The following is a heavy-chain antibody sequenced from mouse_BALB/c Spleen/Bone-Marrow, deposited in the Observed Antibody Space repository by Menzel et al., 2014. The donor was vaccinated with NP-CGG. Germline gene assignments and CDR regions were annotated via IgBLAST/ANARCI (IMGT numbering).Heavy chain of an antibody. CDR2: IYPGNVNT. D-gene: IGHD1-1*01. CDR1: NYTFTTYY. J-gene: IGHJ2*01. CDR3: ARSRYGSYYDY. Sequence: QVQLQQSGPELVKPGASVRISCKASNYTFTTYYIYWVKQRPGQGLEWIGWIYPGNVNTKYNEKFKAKATLTADKSSSTAYMRLSSLTSEDSAVYFCARSRYGSYYDYWGQGTPLTVSS. V-gene: IGHV1S56*01.